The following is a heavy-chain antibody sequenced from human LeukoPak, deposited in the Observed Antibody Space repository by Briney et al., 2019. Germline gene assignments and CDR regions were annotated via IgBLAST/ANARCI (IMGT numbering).Heavy chain of an antibody. D-gene: IGHD3-3*01. Sequence: SETLSLTCTVSGGSISSYYWSWIRQPPGKGLEWIGYIYYSGSTYYNPSLKSRVTISVDTSKNQFSLKLSSVTAADTAVYYCARATKSYYDFWSGYSDPLYYFDYWGQGTLVTVSS. CDR2: IYYSGST. CDR3: ARATKSYYDFWSGYSDPLYYFDY. J-gene: IGHJ4*02. V-gene: IGHV4-59*12. CDR1: GGSISSYY.